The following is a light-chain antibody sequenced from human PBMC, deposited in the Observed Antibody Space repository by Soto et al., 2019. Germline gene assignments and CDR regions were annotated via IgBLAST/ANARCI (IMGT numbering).Light chain of an antibody. CDR3: QQYNTFWT. CDR1: QTISSW. CDR2: DVS. V-gene: IGKV1-5*01. Sequence: DIQMTQSPSTLSASVGDRVTITCRASQTISSWLAWYQQKPGKAPKLLIHDVSSLESGVPSRFSGSGSGTEFTLTITSLQPDDSATYYCQQYNTFWTFGQGTKVDIK. J-gene: IGKJ1*01.